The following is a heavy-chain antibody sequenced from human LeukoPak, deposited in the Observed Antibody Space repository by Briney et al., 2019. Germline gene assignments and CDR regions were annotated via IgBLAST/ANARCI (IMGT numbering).Heavy chain of an antibody. J-gene: IGHJ5*02. CDR3: AREGGSGWYSGWFDP. D-gene: IGHD6-19*01. CDR1: GFTFSSFG. Sequence: GGTLRLSCAASGFTFSSFGMTWVRQAPGMGLEWVSGISGSDGSTYYADSVKGRFTISRDNSKNTLYLQMNSLRVEDTALYYCAREGGSGWYSGWFDPWGQGTLVTVSS. CDR2: ISGSDGST. V-gene: IGHV3-23*01.